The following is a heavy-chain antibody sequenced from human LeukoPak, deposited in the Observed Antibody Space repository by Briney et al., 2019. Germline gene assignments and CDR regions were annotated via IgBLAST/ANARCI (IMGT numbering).Heavy chain of an antibody. J-gene: IGHJ6*02. CDR1: GGSIRNYY. CDR2: VYYTGST. D-gene: IGHD3-9*01. CDR3: ARDYFDWSSYYYYGMDV. V-gene: IGHV4-59*01. Sequence: PSETLSLTCTVSGGSIRNYYWSWIRQPPGKGLEWIGYVYYTGSTNYNPSLKSRVTISLDSSKSQFSLKPSSVTAADTAIYYCARDYFDWSSYYYYGMDVWGQGTTVTVSS.